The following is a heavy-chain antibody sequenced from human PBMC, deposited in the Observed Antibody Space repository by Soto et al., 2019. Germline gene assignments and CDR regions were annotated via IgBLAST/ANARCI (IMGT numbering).Heavy chain of an antibody. CDR1: GSSISSSGYY. CDR2: TYDRGNT. V-gene: IGHV4-31*03. Sequence: QVQLQESGPGLVEPSQTLSLTCTVSGSSISSSGYYWYWIRQLPGKVLEWIGYTYDRGNTNYTPSPRRRVPLSAETSKSEFSLKVTALPVGDTALYSGGRGTLTAGDFGEFDTRGPGT. D-gene: IGHD2-21*02. J-gene: IGHJ5*02. CDR3: GRGTLTAGDFGEFDT.